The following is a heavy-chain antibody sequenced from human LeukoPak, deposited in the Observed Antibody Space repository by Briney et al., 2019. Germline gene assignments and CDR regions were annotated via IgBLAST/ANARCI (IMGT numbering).Heavy chain of an antibody. V-gene: IGHV4-30-4*01. D-gene: IGHD2-2*01. CDR3: ARGYCSSTTCSVGGWFDP. J-gene: IGHJ5*02. Sequence: SETLSLTCTVSGGSISSGDYYWSWIRQPPGKGLELIGYIYYSGSTYYSPSLKSRVTISVDTSKNQFSLKLSSVTAADTAVYYCARGYCSSTTCSVGGWFDPWGQGTLVTVSS. CDR1: GGSISSGDYY. CDR2: IYYSGST.